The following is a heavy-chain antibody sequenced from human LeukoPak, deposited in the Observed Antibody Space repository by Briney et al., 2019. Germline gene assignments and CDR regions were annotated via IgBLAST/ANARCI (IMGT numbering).Heavy chain of an antibody. CDR3: ARDMKGNLDY. CDR2: INQDGGTR. J-gene: IGHJ4*02. Sequence: GGSLRLSCAASGCTFSNTWMAWVRQAPGKGLEWVANINQDGGTRQYADSVRGRFTISRDNAKNSLYLEMNSLRAEDTGLYHCARDMKGNLDYWGQGTLVTVSS. V-gene: IGHV3-7*01. D-gene: IGHD3-16*01. CDR1: GCTFSNTW.